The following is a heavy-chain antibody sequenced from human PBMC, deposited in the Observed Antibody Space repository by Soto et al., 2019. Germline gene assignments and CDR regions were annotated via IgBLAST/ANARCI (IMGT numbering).Heavy chain of an antibody. D-gene: IGHD3-10*01. J-gene: IGHJ4*02. CDR2: ISGGGGST. V-gene: IGHV3-23*01. Sequence: EVQLLESGGGLVQPGGSLRLSCAASGFTFSSYGMSWVRQAPGKGLEWVSSISGGGGSTYYADSVKGRFTISRDNSKNTPYLQVSSLRAEDTAVYYCANRNDYGSGSYFPFDHWGQGTLVTVSS. CDR1: GFTFSSYG. CDR3: ANRNDYGSGSYFPFDH.